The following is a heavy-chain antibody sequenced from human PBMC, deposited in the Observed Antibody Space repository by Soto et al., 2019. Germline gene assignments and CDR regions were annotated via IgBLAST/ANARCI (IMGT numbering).Heavy chain of an antibody. D-gene: IGHD3-22*01. V-gene: IGHV3-7*03. CDR1: GFTFSNYW. CDR3: AKDGPDDSSGYFSFEY. CDR2: IKQDGSEK. Sequence: GGPLRLSCSASGFTFSNYWMNWVRQAPGKGLEWVANIKQDGSEKNYVDSVKGRFTISRDNAKNSLYLQMNSLSAEDTAVFYCAKDGPDDSSGYFSFEYWGQGTLVTVSS. J-gene: IGHJ4*02.